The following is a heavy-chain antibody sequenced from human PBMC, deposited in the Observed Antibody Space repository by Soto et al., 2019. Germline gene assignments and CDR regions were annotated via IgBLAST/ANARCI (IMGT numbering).Heavy chain of an antibody. D-gene: IGHD3-22*01. CDR3: AGPVPYSHCYDSRGVDAFDI. V-gene: IGHV4-39*01. CDR2: IYYSGRT. CDR1: GGSISSSSYY. Sequence: QLQLQESGPGLVKPSETLSLTCTVSGGSISSSSYYWGWIRQPPGKGLEWIGRIYYSGRTYYNPSRNRLVTTSVDTAKHQSYLKLSSGTAAETAVYYCAGPVPYSHCYDSRGVDAFDIWGQGTMVTVSS. J-gene: IGHJ3*02.